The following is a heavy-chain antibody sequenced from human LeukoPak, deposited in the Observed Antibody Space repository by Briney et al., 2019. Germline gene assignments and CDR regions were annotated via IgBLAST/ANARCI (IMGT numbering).Heavy chain of an antibody. CDR3: ARGSYGFFLDV. CDR1: GGSISSYY. V-gene: IGHV4-59*01. D-gene: IGHD5-18*01. J-gene: IGHJ6*04. Sequence: SETLSLTCTVSGGSISSYYWSWIRQPPGKGLEWIGYIYYSGSTNYNPSLKSRVTISVDTSKNQFSLKLSSVTAADTAVYYRARGSYGFFLDVWGKGTTVTVSS. CDR2: IYYSGST.